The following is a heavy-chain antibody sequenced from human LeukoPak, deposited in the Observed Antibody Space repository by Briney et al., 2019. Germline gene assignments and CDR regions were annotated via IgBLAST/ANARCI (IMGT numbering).Heavy chain of an antibody. CDR2: ISASDGRT. D-gene: IGHD2-15*01. J-gene: IGHJ3*02. CDR1: GFTFDTSV. CDR3: AKRRRPSGGAYDM. V-gene: IGHV3-23*01. Sequence: PGGSLRLSCAASGFTFDTSVMGWVRQAPGRGLEWVSGISASDGRTFYADSVKGRFTISRDNSKDTLYLQMNSLRAEDTALYYCAKRRRPSGGAYDMWGPGTMVTVSS.